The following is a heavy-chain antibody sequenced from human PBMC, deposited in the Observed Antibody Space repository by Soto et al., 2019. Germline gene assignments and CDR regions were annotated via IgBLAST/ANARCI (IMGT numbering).Heavy chain of an antibody. CDR1: GFTFSTYA. CDR3: VRDTMRASAAASLDY. D-gene: IGHD2-2*01. Sequence: GGSLRLSCAASGFTFSTYAINWVRQAPGRGLEWISYISVSGNIIKYAESVKGRFTISRDNAENSLHLQMNNLRVDDTALYFCVRDTMRASAAASLDYWGQGTQVTVSS. J-gene: IGHJ4*02. CDR2: ISVSGNII. V-gene: IGHV3-48*03.